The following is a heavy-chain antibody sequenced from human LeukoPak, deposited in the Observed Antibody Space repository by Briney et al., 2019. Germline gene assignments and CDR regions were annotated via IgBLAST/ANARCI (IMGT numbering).Heavy chain of an antibody. V-gene: IGHV4-34*01. D-gene: IGHD3-10*01. CDR3: ARGLSPRINMVRGVRPPFRGVFDY. CDR1: GGSFSGYY. Sequence: SETLSLTCAVYGGSFSGYYWSWIRQPPGKGLEWIGEINHSGSTNYNPSLKSRVTTSVDPSKNQFSLKLSSVTAADTAVYYWARGLSPRINMVRGVRPPFRGVFDYWGQGTLVTVSS. CDR2: INHSGST. J-gene: IGHJ4*02.